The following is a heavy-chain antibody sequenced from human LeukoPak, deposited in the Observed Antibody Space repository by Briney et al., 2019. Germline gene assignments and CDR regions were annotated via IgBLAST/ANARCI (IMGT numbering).Heavy chain of an antibody. D-gene: IGHD5-18*01. CDR1: GYRFTELS. CDR3: TAGRAYSLLDF. V-gene: IGHV1-24*01. Sequence: ASVKVSCKVSGYRFTELSRHWVRQAPGKGLEWLGGFDLVHGDTIYAQKFQGRVTMTEDTSTDTSYMELSSLGSEDTAVYYCTAGRAYSLLDFWGQGTLVIVSS. J-gene: IGHJ4*02. CDR2: FDLVHGDT.